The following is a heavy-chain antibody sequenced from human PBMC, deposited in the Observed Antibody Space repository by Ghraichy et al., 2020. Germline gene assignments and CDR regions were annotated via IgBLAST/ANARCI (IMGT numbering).Heavy chain of an antibody. D-gene: IGHD1-1*01. Sequence: SETLSLTCTVSVGSISGSHYYWGWLRQPPGKVPEWIGSIYYDGNTFNNPSLSSRVSISVDTSKGQSSLQLNSVTAADTVVYYCARHFIYSGTAGHYFDSWGPGHLVTVSS. J-gene: IGHJ4*02. CDR3: ARHFIYSGTAGHYFDS. V-gene: IGHV4-39*01. CDR1: VGSISGSHYY. CDR2: IYYDGNT.